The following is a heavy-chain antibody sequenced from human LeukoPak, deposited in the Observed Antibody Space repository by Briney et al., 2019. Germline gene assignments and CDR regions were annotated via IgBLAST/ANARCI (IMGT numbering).Heavy chain of an antibody. CDR3: ATRHLTNVDY. CDR2: INPNTGGT. CDR1: GYTFTDYF. V-gene: IGHV1-2*06. Sequence: GASVKVSCKASGYTFTDYFIQWVRQAPGQGPEWMGRINPNTGGTNYAQKFQGRVTFTIDTSTNTAYMELSRLRSDDTAVYCCATRHLTNVDYWGQGTLVTVSS. J-gene: IGHJ4*02.